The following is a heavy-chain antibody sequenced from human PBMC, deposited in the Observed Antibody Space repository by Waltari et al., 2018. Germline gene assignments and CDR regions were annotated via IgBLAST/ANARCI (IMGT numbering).Heavy chain of an antibody. V-gene: IGHV3-74*01. D-gene: IGHD3-10*01. CDR3: VKDFGGPYDY. CDR2: MDPDVRTI. J-gene: IGHJ4*02. CDR1: TFTVSRYW. Sequence: EVQLVESGGGLVQPGGSLGLSLAASTFTVSRYWMHWVRQAPGKGLVWVSRMDPDVRTINYAESVRGRFTISRDSAENALYLQMNSLRADDTAIYYCVKDFGGPYDYWGQGILVTVSS.